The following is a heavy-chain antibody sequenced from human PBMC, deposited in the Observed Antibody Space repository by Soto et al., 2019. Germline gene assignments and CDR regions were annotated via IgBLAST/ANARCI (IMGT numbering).Heavy chain of an antibody. Sequence: GGSLRLSCAASGFTFSSYAMSWVRQAPGKGLEWVSAISGSGGSTYYADSVKGRFTISRDNSKNTLYLQMNSLRAEGAAEYYWARGGGYCSGGSCYLFGYWGQGTLVTVSS. CDR1: GFTFSSYA. CDR3: ARGGGYCSGGSCYLFGY. V-gene: IGHV3-23*01. D-gene: IGHD2-15*01. J-gene: IGHJ4*02. CDR2: ISGSGGST.